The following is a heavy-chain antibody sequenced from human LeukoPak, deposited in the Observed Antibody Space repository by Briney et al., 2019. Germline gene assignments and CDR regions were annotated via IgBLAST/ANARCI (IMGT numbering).Heavy chain of an antibody. J-gene: IGHJ4*02. D-gene: IGHD6-13*01. V-gene: IGHV3-21*01. CDR2: ISSSSSYI. CDR3: ARVSIAAAGTRGY. Sequence: PGGSLRLSCAASGFILSNYRMNWVRQAPGKGLEWVSSISSSSSYIYYADSVKGRFTISRDNAKNSLYLQMNSLRAEDTAVYYCARVSIAAAGTRGYWGQGTLVTVSS. CDR1: GFILSNYR.